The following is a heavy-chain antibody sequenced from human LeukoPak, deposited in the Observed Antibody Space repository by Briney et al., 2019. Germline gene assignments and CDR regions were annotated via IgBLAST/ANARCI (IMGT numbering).Heavy chain of an antibody. J-gene: IGHJ4*02. D-gene: IGHD3-10*01. Sequence: GRSLRLSCAASGFTFSSYAMHWVRQAPGKGLEWVAVISYDGSNKYYADSVKGRFTISRDNSKNTLYLQMNSLRAEDTAVYYCARGHTLYGSGSSSFDYWGQGTLVTVSS. CDR3: ARGHTLYGSGSSSFDY. V-gene: IGHV3-30-3*01. CDR2: ISYDGSNK. CDR1: GFTFSSYA.